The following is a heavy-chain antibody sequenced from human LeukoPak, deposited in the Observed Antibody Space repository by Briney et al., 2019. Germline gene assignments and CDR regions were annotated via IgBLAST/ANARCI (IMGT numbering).Heavy chain of an antibody. CDR3: GRASYYDISGYDY. CDR2: INSDGSTT. V-gene: IGHV3-74*01. Sequence: GGSLRLSCAASGFTFSSHWMHWVRQAPGKGLVWVSRINSDGSTTTYADSVKGRFTISRDNADNTLYLQMNSLRAEDTAVYYCGRASYYDISGYDYWGQGTLVTVSS. D-gene: IGHD3-22*01. CDR1: GFTFSSHW. J-gene: IGHJ4*02.